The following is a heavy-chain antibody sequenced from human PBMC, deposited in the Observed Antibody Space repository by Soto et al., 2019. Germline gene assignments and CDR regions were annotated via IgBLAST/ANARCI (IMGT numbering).Heavy chain of an antibody. J-gene: IGHJ6*02. CDR3: ARAGLAAAGLKGYYYGMDV. CDR2: ISAYNGNT. D-gene: IGHD6-13*01. V-gene: IGHV1-18*01. CDR1: GYTFTSYG. Sequence: GASVKVSCKASGYTFTSYGISWVRQAPGHGLEWMGWISAYNGNTNYAQKFQGRVTMTRDTSISTAYMELSRLRSDDTAVYYCARAGLAAAGLKGYYYGMDVWGQGTTVSVSS.